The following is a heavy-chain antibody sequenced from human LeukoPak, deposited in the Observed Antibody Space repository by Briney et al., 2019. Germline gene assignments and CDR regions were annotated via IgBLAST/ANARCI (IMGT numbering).Heavy chain of an antibody. D-gene: IGHD3-16*01. CDR1: GGSFSGYY. CDR3: ARDGLYDYVWGRTPLDY. CDR2: IDHSGST. J-gene: IGHJ4*02. Sequence: PSETLSLTCAVYGGSFSGYYWSWIRQPPGKGLEWIGEIDHSGSTNYNPSLKSRVTISVDTSKNQFSLKLSSVTAADTAVYYCARDGLYDYVWGRTPLDYWGQGTLVTVSS. V-gene: IGHV4-34*01.